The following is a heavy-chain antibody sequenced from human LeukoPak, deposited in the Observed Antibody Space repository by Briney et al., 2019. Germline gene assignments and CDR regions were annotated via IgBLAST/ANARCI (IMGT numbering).Heavy chain of an antibody. CDR3: ARDRHKDSSGRDY. V-gene: IGHV3-9*01. D-gene: IGHD6-19*01. Sequence: GGSLRLSCAASGFTFDDYAMHWVRQAPGKGLEWVSGISWNSGSIGYADSVKGRFTISRDNSKNTLYLQMNSLRAEDTAVYYCARDRHKDSSGRDYWGQGTLVTVSS. J-gene: IGHJ4*02. CDR2: ISWNSGSI. CDR1: GFTFDDYA.